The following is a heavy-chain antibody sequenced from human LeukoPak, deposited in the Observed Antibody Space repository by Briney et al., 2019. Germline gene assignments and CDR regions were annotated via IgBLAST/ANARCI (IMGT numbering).Heavy chain of an antibody. CDR1: GYSFTNSW. CDR3: ARFPTMVRGAKNWFDP. Sequence: GESLKISCKASGYSFTNSWIGWVRQMPGKGLEWMGRIDPSDSYTNYSPSFQGHVTISADKSISTAYLQWSSLKASDTAMYYCARFPTMVRGAKNWFDPWGQGTLVTVSS. D-gene: IGHD3-10*01. CDR2: IDPSDSYT. J-gene: IGHJ5*02. V-gene: IGHV5-10-1*01.